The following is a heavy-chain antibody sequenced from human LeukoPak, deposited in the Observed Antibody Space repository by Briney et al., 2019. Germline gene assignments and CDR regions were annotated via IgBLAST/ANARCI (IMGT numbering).Heavy chain of an antibody. CDR2: IYHSGST. V-gene: IGHV4-30-2*01. CDR3: ARDGGYCSSTSCFNWFDP. J-gene: IGHJ5*02. CDR1: GGSISSGGYS. Sequence: SETLSLTCAVSGGSISSGGYSWSWIRQPPGKGLEWIGYIYHSGSTYYNPSLKSRVAISVDRSKNQFSLKLGSVTAADTAVYYCARDGGYCSSTSCFNWFDPWGQGTLVTVSS. D-gene: IGHD2-2*01.